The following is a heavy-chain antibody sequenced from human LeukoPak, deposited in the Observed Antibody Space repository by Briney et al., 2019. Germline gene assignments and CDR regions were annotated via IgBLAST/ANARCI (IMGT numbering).Heavy chain of an antibody. CDR3: ARDPGAAARRPEYFQH. J-gene: IGHJ1*01. V-gene: IGHV3-20*04. CDR2: INWNGGST. Sequence: GGSLRLSCAASGFTFDDYGMSWVRQAPGKGLEWVSGINWNGGSTGYADSVKGRFTISRDNGKNSLYLQMKSLRAEDTALYYCARDPGAAARRPEYFQHWGQGTLVTVSS. D-gene: IGHD6-25*01. CDR1: GFTFDDYG.